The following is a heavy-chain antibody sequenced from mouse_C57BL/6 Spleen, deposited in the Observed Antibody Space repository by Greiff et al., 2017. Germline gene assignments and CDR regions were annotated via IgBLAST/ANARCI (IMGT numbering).Heavy chain of an antibody. V-gene: IGHV1-50*01. Sequence: VQLQQSGAELVKPGASVKLSCKASGYTFTSYWMQWVKQRPGQGLEWIGEIDPSDSYTNYNQKFKGKATLTVDTSSSTAYMQLSSLTSEDSAVYYCAPHDGSSYYAMDYWGQGTSVTVSS. D-gene: IGHD2-3*01. CDR2: IDPSDSYT. CDR1: GYTFTSYW. J-gene: IGHJ4*01. CDR3: APHDGSSYYAMDY.